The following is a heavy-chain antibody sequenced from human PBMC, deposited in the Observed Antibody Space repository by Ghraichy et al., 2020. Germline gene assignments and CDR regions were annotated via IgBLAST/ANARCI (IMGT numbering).Heavy chain of an antibody. CDR3: AGFGLDYGDHDYVLFGY. CDR2: INPNSGAT. J-gene: IGHJ4*02. V-gene: IGHV1-2*02. CDR1: GYTFTGYH. Sequence: ASVKVSCKASGYTFTGYHIHWVRQAPGQGLEWMGWINPNSGATKYAQKFQGRVTMTRDTSTSTAYMEVSRVRSDDTAVYYCAGFGLDYGDHDYVLFGYWGQGARV. D-gene: IGHD3-16*01.